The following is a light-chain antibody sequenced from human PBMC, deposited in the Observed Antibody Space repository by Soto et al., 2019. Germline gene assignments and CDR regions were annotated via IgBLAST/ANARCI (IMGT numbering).Light chain of an antibody. CDR2: DTS. J-gene: IGKJ5*01. V-gene: IGKV3-20*01. CDR3: QQYGTSEII. CDR1: QSVSNSY. Sequence: EFVLTQSPGTLSWSPGERATLSCRASQSVSNSYVAWYQQKSGQAPRLLIYDTSSRVTGIPERLSGSGSGTDLTITISRMQHEDFEVFYCQQYGTSEIIFGHGTRLEIK.